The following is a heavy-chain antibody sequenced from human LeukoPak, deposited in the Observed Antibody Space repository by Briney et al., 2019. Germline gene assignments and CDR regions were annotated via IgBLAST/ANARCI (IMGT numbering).Heavy chain of an antibody. Sequence: NPGGSLRLSCAASGFTFSSHSMNWVRQAPGKGLEWVSSISSSSSYIYYADSVKGRFTISRDNAKNSLYLQMNSLRAEDTAVYYCARERDTSDAFDIWGQGTMVTVSS. CDR3: ARERDTSDAFDI. V-gene: IGHV3-21*01. D-gene: IGHD2-2*01. CDR2: ISSSSSYI. J-gene: IGHJ3*02. CDR1: GFTFSSHS.